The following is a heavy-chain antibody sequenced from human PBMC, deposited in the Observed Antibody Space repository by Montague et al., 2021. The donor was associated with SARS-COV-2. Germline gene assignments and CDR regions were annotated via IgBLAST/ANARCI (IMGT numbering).Heavy chain of an antibody. CDR2: IYTSGST. J-gene: IGHJ6*03. Sequence: TLSLTCTVSGGSISSGSYYWSWIRQPAGKGLEWIGRIYTSGSTNYNPSLKSRVTISVDTSKNQFSLKLSSVTAADTAVYYCARGVRQQLVLHYYYYIDVWGQGTPVTVSS. CDR1: GGSISSGSYY. CDR3: ARGVRQQLVLHYYYYIDV. D-gene: IGHD6-13*01. V-gene: IGHV4-61*02.